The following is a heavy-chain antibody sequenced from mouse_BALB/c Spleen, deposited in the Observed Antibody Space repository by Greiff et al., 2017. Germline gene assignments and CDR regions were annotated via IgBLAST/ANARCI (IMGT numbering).Heavy chain of an antibody. J-gene: IGHJ4*01. CDR2: ISDGGSYT. CDR3: AREVGDYAMDY. D-gene: IGHD1-1*02. Sequence: DVMLVESGGGLVKPGGSLKLSCAASGFTFSDYYMYWVRQTPAKRLEWVATISDGGSYTYYPDSVKGRFTISRDNAKNNLYLQMSSLKSEDTAMYYCAREVGDYAMDYWGQGTSVTVSS. CDR1: GFTFSDYY. V-gene: IGHV5-4*02.